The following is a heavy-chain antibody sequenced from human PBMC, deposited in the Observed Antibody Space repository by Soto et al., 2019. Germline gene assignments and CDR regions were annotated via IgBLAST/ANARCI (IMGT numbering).Heavy chain of an antibody. Sequence: EVQLLESGGGLVQPGGSLRLSCAVSGFTFSSHAMSWVRQAPGKGLECVSSITGSGDSTYYADSVKGRFTISRDKSKRRLYLQMHSLRAEDTAVHHCVNDLQFIGLLSAYTFDYWGQRTQVTDSS. V-gene: IGHV3-23*01. J-gene: IGHJ4*02. D-gene: IGHD3-16*01. CDR1: GFTFSSHA. CDR2: ITGSGDST. CDR3: VNDLQFIGLLSAYTFDY.